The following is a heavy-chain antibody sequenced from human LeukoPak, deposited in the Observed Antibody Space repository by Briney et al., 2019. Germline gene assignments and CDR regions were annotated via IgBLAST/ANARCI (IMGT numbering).Heavy chain of an antibody. CDR3: AGSSLPDIVVVPAAPDY. Sequence: KSSETLSLTCTVSGGSISSSSYYWGWIRQPPGKGLEWIGSIYYSGSTYYNPSLKSPVTISVDTSKNQFSLKLSSVTAADTAVYYCAGSSLPDIVVVPAAPDYWGQGTLVTVSS. V-gene: IGHV4-39*01. J-gene: IGHJ4*02. CDR1: GGSISSSSYY. CDR2: IYYSGST. D-gene: IGHD2-2*01.